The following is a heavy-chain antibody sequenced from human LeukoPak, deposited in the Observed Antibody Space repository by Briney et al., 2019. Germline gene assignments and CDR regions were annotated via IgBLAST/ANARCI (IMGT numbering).Heavy chain of an antibody. CDR1: GGSISSSSYY. Sequence: SETLSLTCTVSGGSISSSSYYWGWIRQPPGKGLEWIGSIYYSGSTYYNPSLKSRVTISVDTSKNQFSLKLSSVTAADTAVYYCARGPWNWNYVPWFDPWGQGTLVTVSS. D-gene: IGHD1-7*01. CDR2: IYYSGST. CDR3: ARGPWNWNYVPWFDP. V-gene: IGHV4-39*07. J-gene: IGHJ5*02.